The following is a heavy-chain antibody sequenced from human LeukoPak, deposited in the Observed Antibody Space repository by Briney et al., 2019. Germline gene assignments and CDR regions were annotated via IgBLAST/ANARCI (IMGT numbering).Heavy chain of an antibody. CDR2: ISAYNGNT. D-gene: IGHD2-15*01. CDR1: GYTFTGYY. J-gene: IGHJ4*02. Sequence: GASVKVSCKASGYTFTGYYMHWVRQALGQGLEWMGWISAYNGNTNYAQKLQGRVTMTTDTSTSTAYMELRSLRSDDTAVYYCARVFSGHYDYWGQGTLVTVSS. CDR3: ARVFSGHYDY. V-gene: IGHV1-18*04.